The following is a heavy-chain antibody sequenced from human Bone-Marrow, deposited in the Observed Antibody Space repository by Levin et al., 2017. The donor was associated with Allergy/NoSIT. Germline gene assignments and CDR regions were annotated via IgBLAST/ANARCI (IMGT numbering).Heavy chain of an antibody. V-gene: IGHV4-59*11. CDR2: IIYSGSA. J-gene: IGHJ6*02. D-gene: IGHD3-22*01. CDR1: GDSITSHY. CDR3: ARVDTSGFDADRYYYDGLDV. Sequence: PSETLSLTCTVSGDSITSHYWNWIRQPPGKGLEWIGHIIYSGSATYNPSLQSRVTIAVDTSKNQLSLKLRSVTAADTGVYYCARVDTSGFDADRYYYDGLDVWGQGTTVTVSS.